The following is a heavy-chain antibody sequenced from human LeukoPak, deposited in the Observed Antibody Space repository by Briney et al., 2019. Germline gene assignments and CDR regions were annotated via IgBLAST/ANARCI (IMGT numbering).Heavy chain of an antibody. CDR1: GYTFTSYG. CDR2: MNPNSGNT. Sequence: ASVKVSCKASGYTFTSYGISWVRQAPGQGLEWMGWMNPNSGNTGYAQKFQGRVTITRNTSISTAYMELSSLRSEDTAVCYCARTTEGGYIGYFYYYYMDVWGKGTTVTISS. V-gene: IGHV1-8*03. D-gene: IGHD5-18*01. CDR3: ARTTEGGYIGYFYYYYMDV. J-gene: IGHJ6*03.